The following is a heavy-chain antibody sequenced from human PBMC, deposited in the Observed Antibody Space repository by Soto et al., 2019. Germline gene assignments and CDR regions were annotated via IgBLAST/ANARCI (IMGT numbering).Heavy chain of an antibody. V-gene: IGHV1-18*01. D-gene: IGHD5-18*01. CDR1: GYTFNTYS. CDR2: ISGYNGDT. J-gene: IGHJ4*02. Sequence: XSVKVSCEASGYTFNTYSISWVRQAPGQGLEWMGWISGYNGDTHYARKFQGRVTMTTDTSTSTAYMELRSLRSDDTAMYYCARENVLSYVDTTMVDYFDYWGQGTLVTVSS. CDR3: ARENVLSYVDTTMVDYFDY.